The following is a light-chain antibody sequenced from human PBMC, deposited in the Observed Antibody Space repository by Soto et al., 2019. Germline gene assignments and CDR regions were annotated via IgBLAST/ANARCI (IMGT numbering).Light chain of an antibody. CDR3: ETWDSDTHTV. CDR1: SGHSYYI. J-gene: IGLJ3*02. CDR2: LEGSGSY. Sequence: QPVLTQSSSASASLGSSVKLTCTLSSGHSYYIIAWHQQQPGKAPRYLMKLEGSGSYNKGSGVPDRFSGSSSGADRYLTISNLQFEDEADYYCETWDSDTHTVFGGGTKLTV. V-gene: IGLV4-60*02.